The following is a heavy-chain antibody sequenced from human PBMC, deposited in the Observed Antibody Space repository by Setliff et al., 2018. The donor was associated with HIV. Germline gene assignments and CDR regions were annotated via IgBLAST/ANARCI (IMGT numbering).Heavy chain of an antibody. CDR1: GGSSYY. J-gene: IGHJ3*02. CDR2: IYYSGST. CDR3: ARQGSSGLGYAFDI. D-gene: IGHD6-19*01. Sequence: SCTVSGGSSYYWGWIRQPPGKGLEWIGSIYYSGSTYYYNPALKSRVTISVDTSKNQFSLKLSSVTAADTAVYYCARQGSSGLGYAFDIWGQGTMVTVSS. V-gene: IGHV4-39*01.